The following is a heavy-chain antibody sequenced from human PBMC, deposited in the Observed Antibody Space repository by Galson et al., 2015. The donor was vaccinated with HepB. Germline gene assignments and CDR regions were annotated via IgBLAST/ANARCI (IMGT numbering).Heavy chain of an antibody. J-gene: IGHJ6*02. Sequence: SVKVSCKASGGTFSVYAISWVRQAPGQGLEWMGGIIPMFGAATYAQKFKDRVIITADKSTTTAYMEVSRLRSEDTAVYYCATSAGHSTDPYYMIFWGEGSTVTVS. CDR2: IIPMFGAA. D-gene: IGHD3/OR15-3a*01. CDR1: GGTFSVYA. CDR3: ATSAGHSTDPYYMIF. V-gene: IGHV1-69*06.